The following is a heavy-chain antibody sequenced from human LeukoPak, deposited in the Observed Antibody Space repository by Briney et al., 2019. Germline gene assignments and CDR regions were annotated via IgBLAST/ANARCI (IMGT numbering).Heavy chain of an antibody. D-gene: IGHD3-10*01. J-gene: IGHJ3*02. V-gene: IGHV3-21*01. CDR2: ISSSSSYI. CDR1: GLTFSSFS. CDR3: ARAMVRGATDAFDI. Sequence: VWCLRLSCAASGLTFSSFSMNWVRPATGKGLEWVSSISSSSSYIYYADSVKGRFTISRDNAKNSLYLQMNSLRAEDTAVYYCARAMVRGATDAFDIWGQGTMVTVSS.